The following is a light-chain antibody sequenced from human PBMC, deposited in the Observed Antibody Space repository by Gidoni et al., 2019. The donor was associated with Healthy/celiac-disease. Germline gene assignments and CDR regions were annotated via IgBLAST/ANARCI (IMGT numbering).Light chain of an antibody. J-gene: IGKJ4*01. CDR1: QSVSSN. Sequence: EMLLTQFPATLSVSPGERATLSCRASQSVSSNLAWYQQKPGQAPRLLIYGASTRATGIPARFSGSGSGTEFTLTISSLQSEDFAVYYCQQYNNWPPKAFGGGTKVEIK. CDR3: QQYNNWPPKA. CDR2: GAS. V-gene: IGKV3-15*01.